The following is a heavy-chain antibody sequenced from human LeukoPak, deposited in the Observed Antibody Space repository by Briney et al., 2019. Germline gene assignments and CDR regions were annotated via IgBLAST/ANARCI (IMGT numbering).Heavy chain of an antibody. J-gene: IGHJ6*02. V-gene: IGHV4-31*03. D-gene: IGHD4-17*01. CDR3: ARGGLRSYYYGMDV. CDR2: IYYSGST. CDR1: GGSISSGGYY. Sequence: ASETLSLTCTVSGGSISSGGYYWSWIRQHPGKGLEWIGYIYYSGSTYYNPSLKSRVTISVDTSKNQFSLKLSSVTAADTAVYYCARGGLRSYYYGMDVWGQGTTVTVSS.